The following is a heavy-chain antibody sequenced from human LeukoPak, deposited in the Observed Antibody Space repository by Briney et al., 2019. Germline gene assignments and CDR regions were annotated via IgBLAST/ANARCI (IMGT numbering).Heavy chain of an antibody. CDR3: ARARVAGLMEDYFDY. CDR1: GYTFAGYY. J-gene: IGHJ4*02. V-gene: IGHV1-2*02. D-gene: IGHD6-19*01. CDR2: INPNSGGT. Sequence: ASVKVSCKASGYTFAGYYMHWVRQAPGQGLEWMGWINPNSGGTNYAQKFQGRVTMTRDTSISTAYMELSRLRSDDTAVYYCARARVAGLMEDYFDYWGQGTLVTVSS.